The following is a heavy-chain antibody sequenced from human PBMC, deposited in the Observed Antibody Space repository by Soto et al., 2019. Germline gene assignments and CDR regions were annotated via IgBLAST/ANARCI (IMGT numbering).Heavy chain of an antibody. D-gene: IGHD2-2*01. CDR2: IYTSGST. V-gene: IGHV4-4*07. CDR1: GGSISSYY. J-gene: IGHJ6*02. Sequence: SETLSLTCTVSGGSISSYYWSWIRQPAGKGLELIGRIYTSGSTDHNPSLKSRVTMSVDTSKNQFSLKLSSVTAADTAVYYCARDVYGSSTSGYYYYGMDVWGQGTTVTAP. CDR3: ARDVYGSSTSGYYYYGMDV.